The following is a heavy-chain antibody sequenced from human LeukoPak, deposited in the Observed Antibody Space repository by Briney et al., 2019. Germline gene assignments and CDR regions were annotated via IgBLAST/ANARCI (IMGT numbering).Heavy chain of an antibody. CDR1: GYTFTNYN. D-gene: IGHD1-26*01. Sequence: GASVKISCKASGYTFTNYNLNWLRQAPGQGLEWIGWINTHSGSTKYSQSLRGRVTMTRDTSTSTAHLDLRSLRPDDTAVYYCARDKLSSARETWFDPWGQGTLVTVSS. J-gene: IGHJ5*02. CDR2: INTHSGST. V-gene: IGHV1-18*01. CDR3: ARDKLSSARETWFDP.